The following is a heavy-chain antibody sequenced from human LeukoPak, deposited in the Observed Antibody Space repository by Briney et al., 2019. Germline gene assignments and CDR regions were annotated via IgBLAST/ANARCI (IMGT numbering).Heavy chain of an antibody. CDR2: INPSGGST. CDR1: GYTFTSYD. Sequence: ASVKVSCKASGYTFTSYDINWVRQATGQGLEWMGIINPSGGSTSYAQKFQGRVTMTRDMSTSTVYMELSSLRSEDTAVYYCAREGYYDSSGYSVDYWGQGTLVTVSS. CDR3: AREGYYDSSGYSVDY. D-gene: IGHD3-22*01. V-gene: IGHV1-46*01. J-gene: IGHJ4*02.